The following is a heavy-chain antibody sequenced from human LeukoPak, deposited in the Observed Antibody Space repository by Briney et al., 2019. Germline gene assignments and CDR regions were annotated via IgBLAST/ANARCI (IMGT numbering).Heavy chain of an antibody. Sequence: SVKVSCKASGGTFSSYAISWVRQAPGQGLEWMGRIIPILGIANYAQKFQGRVTITADKSTSTAYMELSSLRSEDTAVYYCARDGHGGYYDSRGYSDYWGQGTLVTVSS. V-gene: IGHV1-69*04. CDR1: GGTFSSYA. J-gene: IGHJ4*02. D-gene: IGHD3-22*01. CDR3: ARDGHGGYYDSRGYSDY. CDR2: IIPILGIA.